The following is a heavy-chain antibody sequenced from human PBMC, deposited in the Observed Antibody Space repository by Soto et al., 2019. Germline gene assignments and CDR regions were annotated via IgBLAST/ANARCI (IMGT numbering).Heavy chain of an antibody. CDR1: GYTFTSYY. D-gene: IGHD3-22*01. CDR2: INPSGGST. Sequence: ASVKVSCKASGYTFTSYYMHWVRQAPGQGLEWMGIINPSGGSTTYAQKFQGRVTMTRDTSTYTVYMELSSLRSEDTAVYYCARGGYYFDSSRYRGIDAFDIWGQGTMVTVSS. CDR3: ARGGYYFDSSRYRGIDAFDI. J-gene: IGHJ3*02. V-gene: IGHV1-46*01.